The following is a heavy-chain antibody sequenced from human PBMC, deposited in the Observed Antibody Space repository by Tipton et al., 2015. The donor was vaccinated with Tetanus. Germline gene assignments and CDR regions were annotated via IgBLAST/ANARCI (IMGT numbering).Heavy chain of an antibody. CDR2: VYSSGST. Sequence: TLSLTCTVSGGSLNTFYWNWIRQPAGKGLEWIGRVYSSGSTNYNPSLKSRVTMSIDASKNQFSLELTSVTAADTAVYYCARDFRERSGTCYSYYCPMDVWGQGTTVTVSS. CDR1: GGSLNTFY. J-gene: IGHJ6*02. CDR3: ARDFRERSGTCYSYYCPMDV. D-gene: IGHD1-26*01. V-gene: IGHV4-4*07.